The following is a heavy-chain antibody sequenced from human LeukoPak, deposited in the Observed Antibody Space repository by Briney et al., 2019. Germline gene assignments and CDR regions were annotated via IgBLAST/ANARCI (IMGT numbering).Heavy chain of an antibody. CDR1: GYTFTSYY. CDR3: AREGGGNPEYNWFDP. D-gene: IGHD4-23*01. CDR2: INPSGGST. Sequence: GASVKVSCKASGYTFTSYYMHWVRQAPGQGLEWMGIINPSGGSTSYVQKFQGRVTMTRDMSTSTVYMELSSLRSEDTAVYYCAREGGGNPEYNWFDPWGREPWSPSPQ. V-gene: IGHV1-46*01. J-gene: IGHJ5*02.